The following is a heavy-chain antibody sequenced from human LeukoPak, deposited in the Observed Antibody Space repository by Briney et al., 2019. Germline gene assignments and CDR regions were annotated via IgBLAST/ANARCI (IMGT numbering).Heavy chain of an antibody. CDR3: ARSFTTGCFQH. D-gene: IGHD3-22*01. CDR2: INHSGST. CDR1: GGSFSGYY. J-gene: IGHJ1*01. Sequence: PSETLSLTCAVYGGSFSGYYWSWIRQPPGKGLEWIGEINHSGSTNYNPSLKSRVTISVDTSKNQFSLKLSSVTAADTAVYYCARSFTTGCFQHWGQGTLVTVSS. V-gene: IGHV4-34*01.